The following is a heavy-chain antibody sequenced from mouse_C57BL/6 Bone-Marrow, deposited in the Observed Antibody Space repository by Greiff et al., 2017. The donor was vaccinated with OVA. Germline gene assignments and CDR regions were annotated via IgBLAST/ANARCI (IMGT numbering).Heavy chain of an antibody. CDR1: GFNIKDDY. V-gene: IGHV14-4*01. J-gene: IGHJ3*01. CDR3: TTRDRFAY. CDR2: IDPENGDT. Sequence: EVQLQQSGAELVRPGASVKLSCTASGFNIKDDYMHWVKQRPEQGLEWIGWIDPENGDTEYASKFQGKATITADTSSNTAYLQLSSLTSEDTAVYYCTTRDRFAYWGQGTLVTVSA.